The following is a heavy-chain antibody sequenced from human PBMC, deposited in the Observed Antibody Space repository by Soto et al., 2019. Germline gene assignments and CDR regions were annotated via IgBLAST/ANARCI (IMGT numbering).Heavy chain of an antibody. CDR3: AKDQGGGHLYHYYVSGSYEPNNYYYGMTS. Sequence: SETLSLTCTVSGGSVSSGSYYWSWIRQPPGKGLEWIGYIYYSGSTNYNPSLKSRVTISVDTSKNQFSLKLSSVTAADTAVYYWAKDQGGGHLYHYYVSGSYEPNNYYYGMTSGAKGPRSPSP. V-gene: IGHV4-61*01. D-gene: IGHD3-10*01. CDR1: GGSVSSGSYY. J-gene: IGHJ6*02. CDR2: IYYSGST.